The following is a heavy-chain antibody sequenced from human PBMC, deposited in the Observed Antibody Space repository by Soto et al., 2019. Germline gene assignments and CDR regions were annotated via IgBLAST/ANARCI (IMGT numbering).Heavy chain of an antibody. D-gene: IGHD6-19*01. J-gene: IGHJ6*02. Sequence: GGSLRLSCAASGFTFSSYGMHWVRQAPGKGLEWVAVIWYDGSNKYYADSVKGRFTISRDNSKNTLYLQMNSLRAEDTAVYYCARDRVIAVAGNREYYYYGMDVWGQGTTVTVSS. V-gene: IGHV3-33*01. CDR3: ARDRVIAVAGNREYYYYGMDV. CDR1: GFTFSSYG. CDR2: IWYDGSNK.